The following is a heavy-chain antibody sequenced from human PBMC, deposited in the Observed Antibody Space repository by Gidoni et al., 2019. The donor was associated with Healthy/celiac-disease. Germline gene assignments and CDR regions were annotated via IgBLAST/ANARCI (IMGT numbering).Heavy chain of an antibody. V-gene: IGHV4-4*02. CDR3: SSSYYDSSGYPRYYYGMDV. Sequence: QVQLQESGPGLVKPSGTLSLTCAVSGGSLSSSNWWSWVRQPPGKGLEWIGELYHSGSTNYNPSLNSRVTISVDKSKNQFSLYLSSVTSADTAVYYFSSSYYDSSGYPRYYYGMDVWGQGTTVTVSS. CDR2: LYHSGST. CDR1: GGSLSSSNW. J-gene: IGHJ6*02. D-gene: IGHD3-22*01.